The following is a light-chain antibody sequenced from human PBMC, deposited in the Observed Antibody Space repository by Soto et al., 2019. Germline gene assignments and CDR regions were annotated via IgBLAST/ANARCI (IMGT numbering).Light chain of an antibody. CDR3: QQYVSSPEWT. J-gene: IGKJ1*01. V-gene: IGKV3-20*01. CDR1: QSVSSSY. CDR2: GTS. Sequence: IVLTQSPGTLPLSPGERATLSCRASQSVSSSYLGWYQQKPGQAPRLLIYGTSSRATGIPDRFSGSGSGTDFTLTISRLEPEDSAVYYCQQYVSSPEWTFGQGTKVDIK.